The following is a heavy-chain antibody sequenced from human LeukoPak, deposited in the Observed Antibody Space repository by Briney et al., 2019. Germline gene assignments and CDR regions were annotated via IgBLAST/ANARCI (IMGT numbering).Heavy chain of an antibody. D-gene: IGHD6-13*01. V-gene: IGHV1-18*01. CDR2: ISAYNGNT. CDR1: GYTFTSYG. CDR3: ARDRVGRVMAAGTAYY. Sequence: ASVKVSCKASGYTFTSYGISWVRQAPGQGLEWMGWISAYNGNTNYAQKLQGRVTMTTDTSTSTAYMELRSLRSDDTAVYYCARDRVGRVMAAGTAYYWGQGTLVTVSS. J-gene: IGHJ4*02.